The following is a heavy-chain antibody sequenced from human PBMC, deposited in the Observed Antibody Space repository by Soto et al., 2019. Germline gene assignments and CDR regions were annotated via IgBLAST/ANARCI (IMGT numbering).Heavy chain of an antibody. V-gene: IGHV1-69*06. D-gene: IGHD3-3*01. CDR2: IIPIFGTA. Sequence: GASVKVSCKASGYTFTSYAMHWVRQAPGQRLEWMGGIIPIFGTANYAQKFQGRVTITADKSTSTAYMELSSLRSEDTAVYYCARGAYVLRFLEWLFPAPSDGMDVWGQGTTVTVSS. CDR3: ARGAYVLRFLEWLFPAPSDGMDV. J-gene: IGHJ6*02. CDR1: GYTFTSYA.